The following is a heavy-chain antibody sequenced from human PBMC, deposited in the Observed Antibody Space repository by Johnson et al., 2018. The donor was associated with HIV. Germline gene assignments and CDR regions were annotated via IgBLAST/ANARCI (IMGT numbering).Heavy chain of an antibody. V-gene: IGHV3-30*04. CDR1: GFIFSNYP. CDR2: ISKDGANN. D-gene: IGHD3-10*01. Sequence: QMQLVESGGGLVQPGGSLRLSCAASGFIFSNYPMHWVRQAPGKGLAWVAVISKDGANNYHADSVKVRFTISRDNSKNTLYLQMNSLRGEDTAVYYCARDWEGSGTYGVYDEGFDIWGPGTMVTVSS. CDR3: ARDWEGSGTYGVYDEGFDI. J-gene: IGHJ3*02.